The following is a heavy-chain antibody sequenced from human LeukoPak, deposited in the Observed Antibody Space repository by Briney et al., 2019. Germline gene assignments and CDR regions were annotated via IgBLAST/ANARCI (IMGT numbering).Heavy chain of an antibody. CDR2: IKQDGSEK. Sequence: GGSLRLSCAASGFTFSSYWMSWVRQARGKGLEWVANIKQDGSEKYYVDSVKGRFTISRDNAKNSLYLQMNILRAEDTAVYYCARDHGSSWYYGIYYFDYWGQGTLVTVSS. J-gene: IGHJ4*02. D-gene: IGHD6-13*01. CDR1: GFTFSSYW. V-gene: IGHV3-7*01. CDR3: ARDHGSSWYYGIYYFDY.